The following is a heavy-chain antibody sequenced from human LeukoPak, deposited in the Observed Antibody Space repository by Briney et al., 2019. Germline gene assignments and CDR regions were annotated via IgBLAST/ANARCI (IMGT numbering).Heavy chain of an antibody. V-gene: IGHV1-8*01. CDR1: GYTFTSYD. J-gene: IGHJ5*02. CDR3: ARLDGSGSYSHWFDP. CDR2: MNPNSGNT. Sequence: ASVKVSCKASGYTFTSYDINWVRQAPGQGLEWMGWMNPNSGNTGYAQKFQGRVTMTRNTSISTAYTELSSLRSEDTAVYYCARLDGSGSYSHWFDPWGQGTLVTVSS. D-gene: IGHD3-10*01.